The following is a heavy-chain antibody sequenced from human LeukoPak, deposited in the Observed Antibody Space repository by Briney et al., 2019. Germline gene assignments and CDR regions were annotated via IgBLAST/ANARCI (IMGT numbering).Heavy chain of an antibody. CDR1: GFTFSSYS. CDR2: ISSSSSTI. D-gene: IGHD3-9*01. J-gene: IGHJ6*03. V-gene: IGHV3-48*01. Sequence: GGSLRLSCAASGFTFSSYSMNWVRQAPGKGLEWVSYISSSSSTIYYADSVKGRFTISRDNAKNSLYLQMNSLRAEDTAVYYCARAVDDILTGYRSPYYYYMDVWGQGTLVTVSS. CDR3: ARAVDDILTGYRSPYYYYMDV.